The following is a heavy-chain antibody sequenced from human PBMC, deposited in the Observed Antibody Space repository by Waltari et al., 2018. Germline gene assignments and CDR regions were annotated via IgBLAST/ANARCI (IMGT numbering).Heavy chain of an antibody. CDR1: GGSISSSSYY. J-gene: IGHJ3*02. CDR3: ANSARGIAAAGKDAFDI. V-gene: IGHV4-39*01. CDR2: IDYSGST. D-gene: IGHD6-13*01. Sequence: QLQLQESGPGLVKPSETLSLTCTVSGGSISSSSYYWGWIRQPPGKGLEWIGSIDYSGSTYHNPSLKSRVTISVDTSKNQFSLKLSSVTAADTAVYYCANSARGIAAAGKDAFDIWGQGTMVTVSS.